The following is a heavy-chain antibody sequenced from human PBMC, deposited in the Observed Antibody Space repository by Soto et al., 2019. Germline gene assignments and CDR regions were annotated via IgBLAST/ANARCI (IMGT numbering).Heavy chain of an antibody. D-gene: IGHD6-13*01. CDR2: IYTSGST. V-gene: IGHV4-4*07. CDR1: GGSISSYY. J-gene: IGHJ6*02. CDR3: ARNGGSSSWRYYYYYYGMDV. Sequence: SETLSLTCTVSGGSISSYYWSWIRQPAGKGLEWIGRIYTSGSTNYNPSLKSRVTMSVDTSKNQFSLKLSSVTAADTAVYYCARNGGSSSWRYYYYYYGMDVWGQGTTVTVS.